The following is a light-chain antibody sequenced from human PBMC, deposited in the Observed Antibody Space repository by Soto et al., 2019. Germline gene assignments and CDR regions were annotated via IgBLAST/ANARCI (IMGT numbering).Light chain of an antibody. Sequence: EIVLTQSPGTLYWSTGERATLSCRASQSVSSSYLAWYQQKPGQAPRLLIYGASSRATGIPDRFSGSGSGTDFTLTISRLEPEDIAVYYCQQYGSSPIFGQGTKLEIK. CDR3: QQYGSSPI. CDR2: GAS. J-gene: IGKJ2*01. V-gene: IGKV3-20*01. CDR1: QSVSSSY.